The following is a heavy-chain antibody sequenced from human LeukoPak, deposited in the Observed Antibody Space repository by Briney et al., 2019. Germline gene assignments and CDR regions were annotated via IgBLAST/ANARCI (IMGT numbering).Heavy chain of an antibody. Sequence: SVKVSCKASGDSFGTYGITWVRQALGQGLEWMGGFNPIFGSAQYAQKFQGRVTITMDVSARTAYMELSSLRSEDTTIYYCARDFGSGVFDPWGQGTLVTVSS. J-gene: IGHJ5*02. CDR3: ARDFGSGVFDP. CDR2: FNPIFGSA. CDR1: GDSFGTYG. D-gene: IGHD3-10*01. V-gene: IGHV1-69*05.